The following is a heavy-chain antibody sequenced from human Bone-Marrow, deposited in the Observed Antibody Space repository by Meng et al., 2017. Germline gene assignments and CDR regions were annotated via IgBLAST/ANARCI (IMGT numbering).Heavy chain of an antibody. Sequence: EVYLVEPGGGLIQPGGPLRLSCAASGFTVSSKYMSWVRQSPGKGLEWVSVMYSGGDTHYTDSVKGRFTISKDNSKNTLYLQMNNLRAEDTAVYYCAKYSYGLGDYLDYWGQGALVTVSS. D-gene: IGHD3-10*01. CDR3: AKYSYGLGDYLDY. V-gene: IGHV3-53*01. CDR1: GFTVSSKY. CDR2: MYSGGDT. J-gene: IGHJ4*02.